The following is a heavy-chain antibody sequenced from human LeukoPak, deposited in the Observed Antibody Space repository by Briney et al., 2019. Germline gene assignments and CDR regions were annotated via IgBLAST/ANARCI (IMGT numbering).Heavy chain of an antibody. CDR3: ARDPVEWELLLDY. CDR1: GFTFSNYW. Sequence: GGSLRHSCAASGFTFSNYWMGWVRQAPGKRPEWVANMNIDGSEKYYADSVKGRFSISRDNARNSVYLQMASLRVEDTAVYYCARDPVEWELLLDYWGQGTLVTVSS. CDR2: MNIDGSEK. D-gene: IGHD1-26*01. V-gene: IGHV3-7*01. J-gene: IGHJ4*02.